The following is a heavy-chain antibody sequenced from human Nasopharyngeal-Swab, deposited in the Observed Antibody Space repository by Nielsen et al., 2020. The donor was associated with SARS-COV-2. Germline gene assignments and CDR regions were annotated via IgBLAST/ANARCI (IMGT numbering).Heavy chain of an antibody. Sequence: SETLSLTCTVSGASIRRNRYNWGWVRQPPGKGLEWIGSVFYTDSAYYNPTFENRVTISVDMSKKHFSLNLSSVTAADTAVYYCVRDADFSGFDYWGRGILVTVSS. J-gene: IGHJ4*02. V-gene: IGHV4-39*07. CDR3: VRDADFSGFDY. CDR2: VFYTDSA. CDR1: GASIRRNRYN. D-gene: IGHD3/OR15-3a*01.